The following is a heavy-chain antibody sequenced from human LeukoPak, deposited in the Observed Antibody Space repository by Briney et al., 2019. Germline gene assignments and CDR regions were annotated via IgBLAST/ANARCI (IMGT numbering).Heavy chain of an antibody. V-gene: IGHV4-59*01. CDR1: GGSISSYY. CDR2: IYYSGST. J-gene: IGHJ4*02. CDR3: ARAPSHYDFWSGYYGTPSEFDY. D-gene: IGHD3-3*01. Sequence: SETLSLTCTVSGGSISSYYWSWIRQPPGKGLEWIGDIYYSGSTNYNPSLKSRVTISVDTSKNQFSLKLSSVTAADTAVYYCARAPSHYDFWSGYYGTPSEFDYWGQGTLVTVSS.